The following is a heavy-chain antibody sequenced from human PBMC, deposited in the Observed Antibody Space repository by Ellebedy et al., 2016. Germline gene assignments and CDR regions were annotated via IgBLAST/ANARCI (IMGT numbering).Heavy chain of an antibody. V-gene: IGHV3-20*01. CDR2: INWNGGCT. D-gene: IGHD1-26*01. CDR3: ARDQGYSQNDAFDM. CDR1: GFTFDYYG. Sequence: GESLKISXAASGFTFDYYGMSWVRQAPGKGLEWVSGINWNGGCTGYADSVKGRFTISRDNAENSLYLQMNSLRAEDTALYHCARDQGYSQNDAFDMWGQGTMVTVSS. J-gene: IGHJ3*02.